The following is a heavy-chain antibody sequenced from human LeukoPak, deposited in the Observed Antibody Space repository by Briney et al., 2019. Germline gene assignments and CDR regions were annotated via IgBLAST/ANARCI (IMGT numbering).Heavy chain of an antibody. Sequence: ASVKVSCKASGYTFTGYYMHWVRQAPGQGLEWMGWINPNSCGTNYAQKFQGRVTMTRDTSISTAYMEPSRLRSDDTAVYYCARFDSNSDIVVVPAAVFDYWGQGTLVTVSS. J-gene: IGHJ4*02. V-gene: IGHV1-2*02. CDR3: ARFDSNSDIVVVPAAVFDY. D-gene: IGHD2-2*01. CDR1: GYTFTGYY. CDR2: INPNSCGT.